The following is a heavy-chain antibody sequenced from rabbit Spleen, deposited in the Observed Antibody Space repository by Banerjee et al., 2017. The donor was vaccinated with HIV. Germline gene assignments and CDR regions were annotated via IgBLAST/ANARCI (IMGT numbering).Heavy chain of an antibody. CDR1: GFSFSDTYY. Sequence: QSLEESGGDLVKPGASLTLTCTASGFSFSDTYYMCWVRQAPGKGLEWIACIATGSSGSTYYASWAKGRFTISKTSSTTVTLQMTSLTAADTATYFCARDAGSYDYIDVYFNLWGPGTLVTVS. CDR2: IATGSSGST. J-gene: IGHJ4*01. CDR3: ARDAGSYDYIDVYFNL. D-gene: IGHD8-1*01. V-gene: IGHV1S40*01.